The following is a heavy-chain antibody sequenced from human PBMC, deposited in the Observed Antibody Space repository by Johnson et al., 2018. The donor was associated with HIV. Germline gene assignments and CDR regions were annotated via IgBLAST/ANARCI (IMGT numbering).Heavy chain of an antibody. CDR2: ISYDGNNK. V-gene: IGHV3-30*18. D-gene: IGHD6-13*01. CDR1: GFTFSNFG. J-gene: IGHJ3*02. Sequence: VQSVESGGGVVQPGRSLRLSCAASGFTFSNFGMHWVRQGPGKGLEWVAVISYDGNNKYYADSVKGRFTISRENSKNTVYLQMNSLRAEDTAVYYCAKGRQQPYDAFDIWGQGTMVTVSS. CDR3: AKGRQQPYDAFDI.